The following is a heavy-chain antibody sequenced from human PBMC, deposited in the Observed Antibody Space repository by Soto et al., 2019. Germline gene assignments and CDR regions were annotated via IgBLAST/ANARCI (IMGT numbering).Heavy chain of an antibody. J-gene: IGHJ4*02. CDR1: GFTFSNYA. CDR3: ARDRGRWLQSFDY. CDR2: VSYDGSNK. Sequence: QVQLVDSGGGVVQPGRSLTLSCAASGFTFSNYAMHWVRQAPGKGLEWVAIVSYDGSNKFYTDSVKGRFTISRDNSKNTLYLQMNGLRAEDTAVYYCARDRGRWLQSFDYWGQGTLVTGSS. D-gene: IGHD5-12*01. V-gene: IGHV3-30-3*01.